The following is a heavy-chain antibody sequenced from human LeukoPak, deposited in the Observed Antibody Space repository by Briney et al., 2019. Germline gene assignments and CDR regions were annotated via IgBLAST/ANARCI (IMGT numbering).Heavy chain of an antibody. CDR3: TITGITSYYYYMDV. D-gene: IGHD1-14*01. CDR2: IRSKANSYAT. J-gene: IGHJ6*03. CDR1: GFTFSGSA. V-gene: IGHV3-73*01. Sequence: GGSLRLSXAASGFTFSGSAMHWIRQAYGKGLEWVGRIRSKANSYATAYAASVKGRFTISRDDSKNTAYLQMNSLKTEDTAVYYCTITGITSYYYYMDVWGKGTTVTVSS.